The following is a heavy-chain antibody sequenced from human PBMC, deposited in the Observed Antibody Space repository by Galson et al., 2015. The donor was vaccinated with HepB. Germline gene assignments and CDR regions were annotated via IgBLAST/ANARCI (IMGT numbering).Heavy chain of an antibody. CDR2: INPNSAGT. Sequence: SVKVSCKASGYTFTGYYMHWVRQAPGQGLEWMGWINPNSAGTNYAQKFQGRVTMTRDTSISTTYMEVSRLGSDDTAVYYCARVPDSSGWSQYFDYWGQGTLVAVSS. CDR3: ARVPDSSGWSQYFDY. D-gene: IGHD6-19*01. J-gene: IGHJ4*02. V-gene: IGHV1-2*02. CDR1: GYTFTGYY.